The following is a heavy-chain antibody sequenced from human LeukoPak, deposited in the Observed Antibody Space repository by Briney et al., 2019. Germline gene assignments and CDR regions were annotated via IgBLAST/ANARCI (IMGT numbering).Heavy chain of an antibody. Sequence: SVKVSCKTSGGTFSSYAFSWVRQAPGQGLEWMGRIIPVFGTTNYAQKFQGRVSITADGSTRIAYMELSSLTSEDTAVYYCARGTGSGSYLDYWGQGTLVTVSS. CDR3: ARGTGSGSYLDY. D-gene: IGHD1-26*01. CDR1: GGTFSSYA. J-gene: IGHJ4*02. V-gene: IGHV1-69*13. CDR2: IIPVFGTT.